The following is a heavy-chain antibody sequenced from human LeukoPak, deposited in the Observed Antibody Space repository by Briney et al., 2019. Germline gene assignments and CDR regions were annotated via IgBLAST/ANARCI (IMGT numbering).Heavy chain of an antibody. CDR3: AKDDDYVEYGYYFDF. V-gene: IGHV3-7*03. Sequence: PGGSLRLSCAASGFTFSSYWMSWVRQAPGKGLEWVANIKQDGSEKYYVDSVKGRFTISRDNAKNSLYLQMNSLRAEDTAVYYCAKDDDYVEYGYYFDFWGQGTLVTVSS. D-gene: IGHD4-17*01. CDR2: IKQDGSEK. J-gene: IGHJ4*02. CDR1: GFTFSSYW.